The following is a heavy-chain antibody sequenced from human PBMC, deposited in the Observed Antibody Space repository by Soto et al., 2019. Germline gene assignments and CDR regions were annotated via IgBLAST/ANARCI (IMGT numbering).Heavy chain of an antibody. D-gene: IGHD6-13*01. Sequence: QVQLVQSGAEVKKPGASVKVSCKASGYTFTSYGISWVRQAPGQGLEWMVWISAHNGNTKYAQKVQGRVTMTTDTPKSTAYMEMRSLRSDDTAVYYCARDLAAGMIDYWGQGTLVTVSS. V-gene: IGHV1-18*01. J-gene: IGHJ4*02. CDR1: GYTFTSYG. CDR3: ARDLAAGMIDY. CDR2: ISAHNGNT.